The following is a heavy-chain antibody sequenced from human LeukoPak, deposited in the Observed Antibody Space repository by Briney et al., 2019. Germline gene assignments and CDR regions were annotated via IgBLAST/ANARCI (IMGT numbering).Heavy chain of an antibody. J-gene: IGHJ3*02. CDR1: GFTVSSNY. V-gene: IGHV3-53*01. D-gene: IGHD5-18*01. CDR3: AREDTAMVTGAFDI. CDR2: IYSGGST. Sequence: PGGSLRLSCAASGFTVSSNYMSWVRQAPGKGLEWVSAIYSGGSTYYADSVKGRFTISRDNSKNTLYLQMNSLRAEDTAVYYCAREDTAMVTGAFDIWGQGTMVTVSS.